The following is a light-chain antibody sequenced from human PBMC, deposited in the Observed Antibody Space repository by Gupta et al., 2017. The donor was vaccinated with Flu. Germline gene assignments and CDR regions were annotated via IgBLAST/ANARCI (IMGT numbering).Light chain of an antibody. J-gene: IGKJ2*01. CDR3: QQVGSSPYT. CDR1: QSFSAGY. V-gene: IGKV3-20*01. Sequence: EIVLTQSPGTLSLSPGERVTLSCRASQSFSAGYLAWYQQKPGQAPRLLIYAASSRATGIPDRFSGSGSGTDFTLTINRLEPEDFAVHYCQQVGSSPYTFGQGTKLEIK. CDR2: AAS.